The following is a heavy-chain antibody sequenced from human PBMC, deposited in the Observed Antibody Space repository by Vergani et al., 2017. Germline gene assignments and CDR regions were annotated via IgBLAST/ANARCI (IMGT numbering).Heavy chain of an antibody. Sequence: QVQLVESGGGVVQPGGSLRLSCAASGFTFSSYGMHWVRQAPGKGLEWVAFLRYDGSNKYYADSVKGRFTISRDNSKNTLYLQMNSLRAEDTAVYYCARHGSINGDSYYYYYMDVWGKGTTVTVSS. CDR3: ARHGSINGDSYYYYYMDV. V-gene: IGHV3-30*02. CDR1: GFTFSSYG. J-gene: IGHJ6*03. D-gene: IGHD2-8*01. CDR2: LRYDGSNK.